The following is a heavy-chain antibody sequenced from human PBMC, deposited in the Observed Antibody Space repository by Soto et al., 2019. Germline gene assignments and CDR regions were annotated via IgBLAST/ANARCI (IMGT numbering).Heavy chain of an antibody. D-gene: IGHD3-10*01. J-gene: IGHJ5*01. CDR1: GGTFVNFG. Sequence: QMQLVQSGAEVKKPGSSVRVSCKASGGTFVNFGISWVRQAPGQGLEWMGGTIPIFDTPHYAEKFRDRVTISSDATSTAYLELTSLTSEDTATYYCARDREDGSGTKYNWFDSWGQGTLVTVSS. CDR3: ARDREDGSGTKYNWFDS. CDR2: TIPIFDTP. V-gene: IGHV1-69*01.